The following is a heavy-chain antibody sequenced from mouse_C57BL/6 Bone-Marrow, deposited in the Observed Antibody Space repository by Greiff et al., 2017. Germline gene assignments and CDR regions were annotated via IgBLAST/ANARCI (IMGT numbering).Heavy chain of an antibody. Sequence: EVKLVESGGGLVKPGGSLKLSCTASGFTFSSYAMSWVRQTPEKRLEWVATISAGGSCTYYPDNVKGRFTISRDNAKNNLYLQMSHLKSEDTAMYYCARDGYYAMDYWGQGTSVTVSS. CDR1: GFTFSSYA. CDR3: ARDGYYAMDY. CDR2: ISAGGSCT. J-gene: IGHJ4*01. V-gene: IGHV5-4*01.